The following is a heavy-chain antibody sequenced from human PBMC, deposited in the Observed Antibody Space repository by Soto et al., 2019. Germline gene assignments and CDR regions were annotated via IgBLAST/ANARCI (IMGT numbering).Heavy chain of an antibody. Sequence: GGSLRLSCAASGFTVSSNYMSWVRQAPGKGLEWVSVIYSGGSTYYADSVKGRFTISRDNSKNTLYLQMNSLRAEDTAVYYCARSFQWLVLYFDYWGQGTLVTVSS. CDR1: GFTVSSNY. J-gene: IGHJ4*02. V-gene: IGHV3-53*01. CDR3: ARSFQWLVLYFDY. CDR2: IYSGGST. D-gene: IGHD6-19*01.